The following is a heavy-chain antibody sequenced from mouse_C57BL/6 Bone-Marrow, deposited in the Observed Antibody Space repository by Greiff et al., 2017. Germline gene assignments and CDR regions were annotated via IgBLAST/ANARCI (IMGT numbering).Heavy chain of an antibody. J-gene: IGHJ2*01. CDR3: GRRGFDY. CDR2: ISNGGGSS. Sequence: EVMLVESGGGLVQPGGSLKLSCAASGFTFSDYYMYWVRQTPEKRLEWVAYISNGGGSSYYPDTVKGRFTISRDNAKNTLYLQMSRRKSEDTAMYYWGRRGFDYWGQGTTLTVSA. V-gene: IGHV5-12*01. CDR1: GFTFSDYY.